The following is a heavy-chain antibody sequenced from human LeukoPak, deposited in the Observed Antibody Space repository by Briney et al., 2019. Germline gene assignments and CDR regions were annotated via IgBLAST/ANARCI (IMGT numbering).Heavy chain of an antibody. CDR1: GYSINSGYC. J-gene: IGHJ3*02. Sequence: PSETLSLNCAVSGYSINSGYCWGWIRQPPGKGLEWIGNICHNVSTYYNPSLKSRVTISADTSKNQFSLRLSSVTAADTAVYYCARVDTAMALDAFDIWGQGTMVTVSS. D-gene: IGHD5-18*01. V-gene: IGHV4-38-2*01. CDR2: ICHNVST. CDR3: ARVDTAMALDAFDI.